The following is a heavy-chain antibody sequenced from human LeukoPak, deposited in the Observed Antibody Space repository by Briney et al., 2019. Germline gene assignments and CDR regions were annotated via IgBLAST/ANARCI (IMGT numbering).Heavy chain of an antibody. J-gene: IGHJ5*02. CDR2: INIGGTNT. CDR3: ATDGAGFDI. V-gene: IGHV3-11*01. CDR1: GFTFNDYY. Sequence: GGSLRLSCAASGFTFNDYYMSWIRQAPGKGLEWLSYINIGGTNTHYADSVKGRFTISRDNAKKSLYLEMNNLRAEDTAVYYCATDGAGFDIWGQGVLVTVSS.